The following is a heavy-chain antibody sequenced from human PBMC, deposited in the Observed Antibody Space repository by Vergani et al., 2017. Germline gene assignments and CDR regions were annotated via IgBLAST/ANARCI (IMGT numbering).Heavy chain of an antibody. V-gene: IGHV4-61*02. CDR1: GGSIRSGSHY. Sequence: QVQLQESGPGLVKPSQSLSLTCTVSGGSIRSGSHYWSWIRQPAGKGPEWIGHIHTGGSTALNPSFKSRVSIAVDTSKSQFSLKLNSVTVADTAVYYCARSRPYCTSGSCPAIWGQGTLVTVSS. CDR3: ARSRPYCTSGSCPAI. J-gene: IGHJ4*02. D-gene: IGHD2-15*01. CDR2: IHTGGST.